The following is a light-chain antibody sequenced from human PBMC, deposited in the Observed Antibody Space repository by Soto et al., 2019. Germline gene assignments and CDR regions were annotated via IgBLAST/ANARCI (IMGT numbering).Light chain of an antibody. CDR2: GSS. V-gene: IGKV3-20*01. CDR3: QQYGSSPIT. J-gene: IGKJ5*01. CDR1: ETISTN. Sequence: EIVLTQSPATLSVSPGERATLSCRATETISTNLAWFQRKPGQPPRLLIYGSSTRATGVPDRVSGSGSGTEFTLIISRLEPEDFAVYYCQQYGSSPITFGQGTRLEIK.